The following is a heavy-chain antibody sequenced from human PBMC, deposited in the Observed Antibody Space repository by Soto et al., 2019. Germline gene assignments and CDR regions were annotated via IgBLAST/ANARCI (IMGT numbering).Heavy chain of an antibody. CDR2: INPSGGST. V-gene: IGHV1-46*01. CDR1: GYTFTSYY. Sequence: ASVKVSCKASGYTFTSYYMHWVRQAPGQGLEWMGIINPSGGSTSYAQKFQGRVTMTRDTSTSTVYMELSSLRSEDTAVYYCARVGNSQQWLVPYFDYWGQGTLVTVSS. CDR3: ARVGNSQQWLVPYFDY. D-gene: IGHD6-19*01. J-gene: IGHJ4*02.